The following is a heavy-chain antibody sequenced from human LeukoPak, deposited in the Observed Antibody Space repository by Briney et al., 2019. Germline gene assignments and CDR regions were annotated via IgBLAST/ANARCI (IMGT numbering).Heavy chain of an antibody. D-gene: IGHD1-26*01. J-gene: IGHJ4*02. V-gene: IGHV3-30*04. CDR2: ISYDGSNK. CDR1: GFTFSSYA. CDR3: ARDGGRELWPLFYFDY. Sequence: GGSLRLSCAASGFTFSSYAMHWVRQAPGKGLEWVAVISYDGSNKYYADSVKGRFTISRDNSKNTLYLQMNSLRAEDTAVYYCARDGGRELWPLFYFDYWGQGTLVTVSS.